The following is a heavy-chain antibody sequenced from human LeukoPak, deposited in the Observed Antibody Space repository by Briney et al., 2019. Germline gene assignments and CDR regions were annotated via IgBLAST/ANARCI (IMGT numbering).Heavy chain of an antibody. D-gene: IGHD6-13*01. Sequence: GGSLRLSRAASGFTFSSYSMNWVRQAPGKGLEWVSSISSSSSYIYYADSVKGRFTISRDNAKNSLYLQMNSLRAEDTAVYYCARFIAAAGTGWYFDLWGRGTLVTVSS. CDR1: GFTFSSYS. CDR3: ARFIAAAGTGWYFDL. J-gene: IGHJ2*01. V-gene: IGHV3-21*01. CDR2: ISSSSSYI.